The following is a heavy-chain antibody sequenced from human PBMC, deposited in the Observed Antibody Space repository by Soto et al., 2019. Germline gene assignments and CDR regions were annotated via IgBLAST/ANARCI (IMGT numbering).Heavy chain of an antibody. CDR2: INVDDSA. Sequence: EVQLLESGGGLVQPGWSLRLSCAASGFTFSAYAMSWVRQAPGKGLEWVSSINVDDSAYYADSVKGRFTISRDNSKCQAFLELSSPSVEDTATFYCAKNYYSDHCGQGTQVTVAS. CDR1: GFTFSAYA. CDR3: AKNYYSDH. V-gene: IGHV3-23*01. J-gene: IGHJ4*02.